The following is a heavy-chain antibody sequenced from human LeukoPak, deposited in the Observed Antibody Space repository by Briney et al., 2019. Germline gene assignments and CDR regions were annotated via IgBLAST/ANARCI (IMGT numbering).Heavy chain of an antibody. V-gene: IGHV5-51*01. CDR2: IYPGDSDT. CDR3: ALWFGDRYRFGTDAFDI. J-gene: IGHJ3*02. D-gene: IGHD3-10*01. CDR1: GYRFTNYW. Sequence: GESLKISCYGSGYRFTNYWIAWVRQMPGKGLEWMGIIYPGDSDTRYSPSFQGQVTISADKSISTAYLQWSSLKASDTAMYYCALWFGDRYRFGTDAFDIWGQGTMVTVSS.